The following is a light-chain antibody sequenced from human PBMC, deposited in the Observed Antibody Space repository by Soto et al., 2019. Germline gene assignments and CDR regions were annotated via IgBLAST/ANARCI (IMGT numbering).Light chain of an antibody. V-gene: IGKV1-5*01. J-gene: IGKJ1*01. CDR3: QQYNTYSKT. CDR2: DAS. Sequence: EIEMTRSRCTLSASVGDRHGNSLRASQSISNWLAWYQQRPGKAPKLLIFDASSLESGVPSRFSGSESGTQFTLNICCLQPDDFATYYYQQYNTYSKTFGQGTKVDIK. CDR1: QSISNW.